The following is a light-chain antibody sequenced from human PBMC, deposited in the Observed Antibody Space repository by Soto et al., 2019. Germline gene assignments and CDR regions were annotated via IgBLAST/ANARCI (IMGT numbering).Light chain of an antibody. Sequence: QSALTQPASVSGSPGQSITISCTGTSSDVGNYNLVSRYQQQPGKAHTLMIYEVSKRVSGVSNRISGSKSVNTASLSISGLQDEDEGDYYCCSYVGSPRVGFGVGTRLIV. CDR2: EVS. CDR1: SSDVGNYNL. CDR3: CSYVGSPRVG. J-gene: IGLJ2*01. V-gene: IGLV2-23*02.